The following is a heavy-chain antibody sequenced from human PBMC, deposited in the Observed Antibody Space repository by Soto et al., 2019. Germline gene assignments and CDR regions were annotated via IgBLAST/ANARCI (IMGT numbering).Heavy chain of an antibody. CDR1: GASVSTATYY. Sequence: SETLSLTCTVSGASVSTATYYWTWIRRPPGKGLEWIGYVYNSGSTSFNPSLESRVTISIDTAKNQFSLKLNSVTAADTAVYYCARGPHHQLETLSNYYGMDVWGQGTTVTVS. CDR2: VYNSGST. D-gene: IGHD2-2*01. CDR3: ARGPHHQLETLSNYYGMDV. J-gene: IGHJ6*02. V-gene: IGHV4-61*01.